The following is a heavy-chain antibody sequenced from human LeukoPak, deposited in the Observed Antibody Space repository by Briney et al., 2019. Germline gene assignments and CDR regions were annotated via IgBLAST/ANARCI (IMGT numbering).Heavy chain of an antibody. D-gene: IGHD3-3*01. Sequence: PGGSLRLSCAASGFTFSDYYMSWIRQAPGKGLEWVSYISSSGSTIYYADSVKGRFTISRDNSKNTLYLQMNSLRAEDTAVYYCASHGVVIISDAFDIWGQGTMVTVSS. CDR1: GFTFSDYY. CDR2: ISSSGSTI. V-gene: IGHV3-11*04. CDR3: ASHGVVIISDAFDI. J-gene: IGHJ3*02.